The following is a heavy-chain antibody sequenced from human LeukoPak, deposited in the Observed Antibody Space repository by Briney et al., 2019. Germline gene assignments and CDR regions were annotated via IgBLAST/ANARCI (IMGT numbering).Heavy chain of an antibody. D-gene: IGHD6-25*01. CDR1: GYSFTTYW. CDR3: ARRYSSDYYWDD. V-gene: IGHV5-10-1*01. J-gene: IGHJ4*02. CDR2: IDPSDSYT. Sequence: GESLRISCRGSGYSFTTYWISWVRQMPGKGLEWMGRIDPSDSYTKYNPSFQGHVTISADKSISTAYLQWSSLKGSDSAMYYCARRYSSDYYWDDWGQGTLVTVSS.